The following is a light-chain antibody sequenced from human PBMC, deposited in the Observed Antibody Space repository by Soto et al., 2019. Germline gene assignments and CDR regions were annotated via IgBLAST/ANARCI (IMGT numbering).Light chain of an antibody. CDR1: ESIDSW. V-gene: IGKV1-39*01. Sequence: DIQMTQSPSTLSASVGDRVTITCRASESIDSWLAWHQQKPGRAPKLLIYTASSLYSGVPSRFSGSGTGTDFTLTISSLQPEDFATYYCQQGYSNPITFGQGTRLEI. CDR2: TAS. CDR3: QQGYSNPIT. J-gene: IGKJ5*01.